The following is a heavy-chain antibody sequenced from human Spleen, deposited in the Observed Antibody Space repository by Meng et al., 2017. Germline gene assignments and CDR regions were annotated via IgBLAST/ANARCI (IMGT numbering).Heavy chain of an antibody. J-gene: IGHJ4*02. CDR3: ARDEDISAAGKLFGDY. V-gene: IGHV1-2*06. CDR1: GYTFTGYY. Sequence: QVQLVQSGAEVKKPGASVKVSCKASGYTFTGYYMHWVRQAPGQGLEWMGRIDPKSGDTHYAQKFQGRVTMTGDTSIGTAYMELRGLTSDDTAMYYCARDEDISAAGKLFGDYWGQGTLVTVSS. CDR2: IDPKSGDT. D-gene: IGHD6-13*01.